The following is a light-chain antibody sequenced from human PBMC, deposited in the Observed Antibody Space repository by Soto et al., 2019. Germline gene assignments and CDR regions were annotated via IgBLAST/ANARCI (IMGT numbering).Light chain of an antibody. J-gene: IGKJ1*01. CDR1: QTISSS. CDR3: QQYNEYSKT. CDR2: KAS. V-gene: IGKV1-5*03. Sequence: DIQSTQSASTLSASVGDRVTITCRASQTISSSLAWFQQKPGKAPKLLIYKASTLEGGVPSRFNGSGSGTEFTLSISSLQPDDFATYYCQQYNEYSKTFGQGTKVDIK.